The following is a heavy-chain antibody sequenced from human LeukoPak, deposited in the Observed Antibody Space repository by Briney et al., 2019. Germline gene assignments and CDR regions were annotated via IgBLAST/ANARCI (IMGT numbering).Heavy chain of an antibody. J-gene: IGHJ4*02. Sequence: QSGGSLRLSCAASGFTFSSYSMNWVRQAPGKGLEWVSYISSSSTIYYADSVKGRFTISRDNAKNSLYLQMNSLRAEDTAVYYCARGGEDYGGGPDYWGQGTLVTVSS. CDR3: ARGGEDYGGGPDY. CDR1: GFTFSSYS. V-gene: IGHV3-48*01. CDR2: ISSSSTI. D-gene: IGHD4-17*01.